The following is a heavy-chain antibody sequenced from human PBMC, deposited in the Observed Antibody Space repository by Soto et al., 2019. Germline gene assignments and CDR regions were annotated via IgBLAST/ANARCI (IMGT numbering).Heavy chain of an antibody. Sequence: QVHLVQSGAEVKKPGSSVKVSCKASGGTFSSYAISWVRQAPGQGLEWMGGIIPIFGTANYAEKFQGRVTITADESTSTAYMELSSLRSEDTAVYYCARSGGTRDGYSGDWYFDLWGRGTLVTVSS. J-gene: IGHJ2*01. CDR1: GGTFSSYA. D-gene: IGHD2-15*01. V-gene: IGHV1-69*01. CDR3: ARSGGTRDGYSGDWYFDL. CDR2: IIPIFGTA.